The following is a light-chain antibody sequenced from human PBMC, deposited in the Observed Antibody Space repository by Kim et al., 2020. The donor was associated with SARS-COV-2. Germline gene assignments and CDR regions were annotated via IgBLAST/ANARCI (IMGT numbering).Light chain of an antibody. CDR2: GAS. CDR1: QSVSSN. Sequence: SLSPGERATLPCRASQSVSSNLAWYQQKPGQAPRLLIYGASSRSTGIPARFSASGYGTDFTLTISSLEPEDFAVYFCQQRSNFVTFGQGTRLEIK. V-gene: IGKV3-11*01. CDR3: QQRSNFVT. J-gene: IGKJ5*01.